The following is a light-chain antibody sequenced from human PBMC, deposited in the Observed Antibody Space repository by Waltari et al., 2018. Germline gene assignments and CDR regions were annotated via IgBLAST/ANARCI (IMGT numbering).Light chain of an antibody. CDR1: NIVSKN. Sequence: SYEVTQPLSVSVALGQTARITCGGNNIVSKNVHWYLQKPGQAPVLLIYRDSNRPSGVPEPFSGSNSGNTATLTISRAQAGDEADYYCQVWDSSTWVFGGGTKLTVL. J-gene: IGLJ3*02. V-gene: IGLV3-9*01. CDR2: RDS. CDR3: QVWDSSTWV.